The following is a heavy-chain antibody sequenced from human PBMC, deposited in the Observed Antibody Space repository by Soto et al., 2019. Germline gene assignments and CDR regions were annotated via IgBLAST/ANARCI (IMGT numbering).Heavy chain of an antibody. Sequence: NPSKTLSLTCTVSGGSISSYYWSWIRQPPGKGLEWIGYIYYSGSTNYNPSLKSRVTISVDTSKNQFSLKLSSVTAADTAVYYCASMFGLSAFDIWGQGTMVTVSS. J-gene: IGHJ3*02. V-gene: IGHV4-59*01. CDR2: IYYSGST. CDR3: ASMFGLSAFDI. CDR1: GGSISSYY. D-gene: IGHD3-10*02.